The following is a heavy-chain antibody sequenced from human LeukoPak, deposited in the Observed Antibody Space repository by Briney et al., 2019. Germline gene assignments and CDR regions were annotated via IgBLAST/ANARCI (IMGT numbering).Heavy chain of an antibody. J-gene: IGHJ3*02. Sequence: GGSLRLSCAASGFTFSAYWMSWVRQAPGKGLEWVANIKQDGSEKYYVDSVKGRFTISRDNARNSLYLQMNSLRAEDTAVYCCAGRDGWSHAFDIWGQGTMVTVSS. CDR1: GFTFSAYW. V-gene: IGHV3-7*01. CDR2: IKQDGSEK. D-gene: IGHD2-15*01. CDR3: AGRDGWSHAFDI.